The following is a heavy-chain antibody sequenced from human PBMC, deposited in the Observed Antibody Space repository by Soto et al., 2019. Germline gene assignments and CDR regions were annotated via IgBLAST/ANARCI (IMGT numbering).Heavy chain of an antibody. CDR1: GFTFSSYW. J-gene: IGHJ4*02. V-gene: IGHV3-74*01. CDR2: INSEGSGT. CDR3: ARANPLLSGWPFDS. Sequence: EVQLVESGGGLVQPGGSLRLSCAASGFTFSSYWMHWVRQAPGKGLVWVSRINSEGSGTTYGDSVRGRFTISRDNAKNTLFLEMNSLRVDDTAIYYCARANPLLSGWPFDSWGQGTLVTVSS. D-gene: IGHD6-19*01.